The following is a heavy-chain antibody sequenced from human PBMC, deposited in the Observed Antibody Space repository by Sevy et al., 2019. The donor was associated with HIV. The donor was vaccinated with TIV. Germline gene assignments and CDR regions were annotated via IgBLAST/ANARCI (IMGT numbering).Heavy chain of an antibody. CDR2: IWYDGSNK. CDR3: AKVGKNFQLYVADAFDI. CDR1: GFTFSSYG. Sequence: GGSLRLSCAASGFTFSSYGMHWVRQAPGKGLEWVAVIWYDGSNKYYADSVKGRFTISRDNSKNTLYLQMNSLRAEDTAVYYCAKVGKNFQLYVADAFDIWGQGTMVTVSS. V-gene: IGHV3-33*06. D-gene: IGHD3-16*01. J-gene: IGHJ3*02.